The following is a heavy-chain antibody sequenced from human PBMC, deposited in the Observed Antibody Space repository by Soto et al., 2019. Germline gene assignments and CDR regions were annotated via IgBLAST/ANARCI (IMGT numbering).Heavy chain of an antibody. D-gene: IGHD6-13*01. V-gene: IGHV4-31*03. CDR2: IYYSGST. Sequence: SETLSLTCTVSGGSISSGGYYWSWIRQHPGKGLEWIGYIYYSGSTYYNPSLKSRVTISVDTSKNQFSLKLSSVTAADTAVYYCARDRDGYSSSWYPPYYYYGMDVWGQGTTVTVSS. J-gene: IGHJ6*02. CDR1: GGSISSGGYY. CDR3: ARDRDGYSSSWYPPYYYYGMDV.